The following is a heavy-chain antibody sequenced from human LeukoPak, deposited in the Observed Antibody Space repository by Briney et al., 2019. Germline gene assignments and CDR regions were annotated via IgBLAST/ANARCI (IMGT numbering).Heavy chain of an antibody. CDR2: INPNSGGT. Sequence: ASVKVSCKASGYTFTDYYLHWVRQAPGQGLEWMGWINPNSGGTNYAQTFQGRVTMTRDTSITTAYLELSRLRSDDTAVYYCARIGYNHYFDYWGQGTLVAVSS. J-gene: IGHJ4*02. D-gene: IGHD5-24*01. CDR3: ARIGYNHYFDY. V-gene: IGHV1-2*02. CDR1: GYTFTDYY.